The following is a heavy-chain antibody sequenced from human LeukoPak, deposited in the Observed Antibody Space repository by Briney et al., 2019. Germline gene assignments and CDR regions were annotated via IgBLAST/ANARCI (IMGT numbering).Heavy chain of an antibody. CDR1: GFTFSSYA. CDR2: ISYDGSNK. J-gene: IGHJ4*02. Sequence: GGSLRLSCAASGFTFSSYAMHWVRQAPGKGLEWVAVISYDGSNKYYADSVKGRFTISRDNSKNTLYLQMNSLRAEDTAVYYCAKDEEMATTFDYWGQGTLVTVSS. V-gene: IGHV3-30-3*01. CDR3: AKDEEMATTFDY. D-gene: IGHD5-24*01.